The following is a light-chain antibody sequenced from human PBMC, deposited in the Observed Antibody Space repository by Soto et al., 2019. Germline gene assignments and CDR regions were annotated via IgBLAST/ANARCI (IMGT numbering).Light chain of an antibody. Sequence: QSALTQPASVSGSPGQSIAISCTGTSSDVGGYNYVSWYQQLPGKAPKLLISEVSNRPSGVSRRFSGSKSGNTASLTISGLQAEDEADYYCSSYRTGGPFVFGTGTKLTVL. J-gene: IGLJ1*01. CDR2: EVS. CDR1: SSDVGGYNY. V-gene: IGLV2-14*01. CDR3: SSYRTGGPFV.